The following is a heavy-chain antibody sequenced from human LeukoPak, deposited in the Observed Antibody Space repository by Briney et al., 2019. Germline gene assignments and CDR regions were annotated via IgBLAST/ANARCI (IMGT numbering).Heavy chain of an antibody. CDR2: IYTSGST. CDR1: GGSISSGSYY. CDR3: ARDQEISYTVDWFDP. V-gene: IGHV4-61*02. D-gene: IGHD5-24*01. Sequence: SETLSLTCTVSGGSISSGSYYWSWIRQPAGKGLEWIGRIYTSGSTNYNPSLKSRVTISVDTSKNQFSLKLSSVTAADTAVYYCARDQEISYTVDWFDPWGQGTLVTVSS. J-gene: IGHJ5*02.